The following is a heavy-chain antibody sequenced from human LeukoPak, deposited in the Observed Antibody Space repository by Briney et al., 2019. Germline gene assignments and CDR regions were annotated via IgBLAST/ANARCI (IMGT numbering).Heavy chain of an antibody. CDR2: ISGSGGST. CDR1: GFTFSSYA. V-gene: IGHV3-23*01. J-gene: IGHJ4*02. Sequence: SGGSLRLSCAASGFTFSSYAMSWVRQAPGKGLEWVSAISGSGGSTYYADSVKGRFTISRDNSKNTLYLQMNSLRAEDTAVYYCAKWVGINVGYSSSWYSGGFDYWGQGTLVTDSS. CDR3: AKWVGINVGYSSSWYSGGFDY. D-gene: IGHD6-13*01.